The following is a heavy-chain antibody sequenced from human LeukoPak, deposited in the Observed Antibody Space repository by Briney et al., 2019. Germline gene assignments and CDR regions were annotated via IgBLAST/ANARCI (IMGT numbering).Heavy chain of an antibody. CDR2: INHSGST. J-gene: IGHJ5*02. CDR3: ARDPTPDYGDYDWFDP. Sequence: SETLSLTCAVYGGPFSGYYWSWIRQPPGKGLEWIGEINHSGSTNYNPSLKSRVTISVDTSKNQFSLKLSSVTAADTAVYYCARDPTPDYGDYDWFDPWGQGTLVTVSS. D-gene: IGHD4-17*01. V-gene: IGHV4-34*01. CDR1: GGPFSGYY.